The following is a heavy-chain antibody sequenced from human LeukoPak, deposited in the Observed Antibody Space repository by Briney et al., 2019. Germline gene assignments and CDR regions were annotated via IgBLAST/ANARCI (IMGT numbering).Heavy chain of an antibody. CDR1: GFTFSSHG. Sequence: GGSLRLSCAASGFTFSSHGFHWVRQAPGKGLEWVAAIWYDGSKECYADSVKGRFTVSRDDSKNTLYLQMSSLRADDTAVYYCARDPQSSMDVWGQGTTVTVSS. V-gene: IGHV3-33*01. CDR2: IWYDGSKE. CDR3: ARDPQSSMDV. J-gene: IGHJ6*02.